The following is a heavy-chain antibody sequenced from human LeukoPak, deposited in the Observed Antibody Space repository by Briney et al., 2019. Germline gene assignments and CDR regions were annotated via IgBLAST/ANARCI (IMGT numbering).Heavy chain of an antibody. CDR3: ARDSGGNDY. J-gene: IGHJ4*02. CDR2: IKQDGSEK. D-gene: IGHD4-23*01. V-gene: IGHV3-7*01. Sequence: GGSMRLSWEASGCTFSTYWMSWVRQAPGKGLEWVANIKQDGSEKYYVDSVKGRFTISRDNAKNTLYLQMNSRRADDTAMYYCARDSGGNDYWGQASLVTVSS. CDR1: GCTFSTYW.